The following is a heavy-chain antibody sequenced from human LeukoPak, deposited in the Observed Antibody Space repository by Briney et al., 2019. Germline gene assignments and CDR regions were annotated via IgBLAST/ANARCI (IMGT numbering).Heavy chain of an antibody. CDR2: IYTSGST. D-gene: IGHD4-23*01. V-gene: IGHV4-61*02. CDR1: GGSISSGSYY. CDR3: ARATYGGNPSYWFDP. J-gene: IGHJ5*02. Sequence: PSETLSLTCTVSGGSISSGSYYWSWIRQPAGKGLEWIGRIYTSGSTNYNPSLKSRVTISVDTSKNQFSLKLSSVTAADTAVYYCARATYGGNPSYWFDPWGQGTLVTVSS.